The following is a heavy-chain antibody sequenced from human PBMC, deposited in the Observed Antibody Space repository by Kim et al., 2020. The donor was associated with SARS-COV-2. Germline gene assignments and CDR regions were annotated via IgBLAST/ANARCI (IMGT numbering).Heavy chain of an antibody. CDR3: ARKGSGYLIDY. CDR1: GFTFSSYG. D-gene: IGHD3-22*01. Sequence: GGSLRLSCAASGFTFSSYGMHWVRQAPGKGLEWVAVIWYDGNNKYYADSVKGRFTISRDNSKNTLYLQMNSLRAEDTAVYYCARKGSGYLIDYWGQGTLVTVSS. J-gene: IGHJ4*02. V-gene: IGHV3-33*01. CDR2: IWYDGNNK.